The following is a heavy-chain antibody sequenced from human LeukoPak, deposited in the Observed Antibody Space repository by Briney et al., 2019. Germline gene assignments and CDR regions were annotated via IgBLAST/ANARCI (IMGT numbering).Heavy chain of an antibody. D-gene: IGHD3-22*01. CDR2: INPSGGST. J-gene: IGHJ4*02. CDR3: HMIVGRGFDY. Sequence: ASVKVSCKASGYTFTSYYMHWVRQAPGQGLEWMGIINPSGGSTSYAQKLQGRVTMTTDTSTSTAYMELRSLRSDDTAVYYCHMIVGRGFDYWGQGTLVTVSS. CDR1: GYTFTSYY. V-gene: IGHV1-46*01.